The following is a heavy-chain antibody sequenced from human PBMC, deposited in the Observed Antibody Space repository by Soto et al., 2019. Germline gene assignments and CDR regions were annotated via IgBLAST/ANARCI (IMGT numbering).Heavy chain of an antibody. D-gene: IGHD5-18*01. V-gene: IGHV1-69*13. CDR2: IIPIFGTA. J-gene: IGHJ6*02. CDR1: GGTFSSYA. CDR3: ARGPGYSYGPTLYYYYGMDV. Sequence: ASVKVSCKASGGTFSSYAISWVRQAPGQGLEWMGGIIPIFGTANYAQKFQGRVTITADESTSTAYMELSSLRSEDTAVYYCARGPGYSYGPTLYYYYGMDVWGQGTMVTVSS.